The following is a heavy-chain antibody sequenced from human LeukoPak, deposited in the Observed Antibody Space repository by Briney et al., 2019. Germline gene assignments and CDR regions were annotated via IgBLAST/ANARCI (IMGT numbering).Heavy chain of an antibody. CDR2: ISGSGGRT. J-gene: IGHJ3*02. D-gene: IGHD3-22*01. V-gene: IGHV3-23*01. Sequence: GPLRLSCAASGFTFSSYAMSWVRQAPGKGLEWVSAISGSGGRTYYADSVKGRFTISRDNSKNTLYLQMNRLRAEDTAVYYCAKVLVYDRSGDDAFDIWGQGTMVTVSS. CDR3: AKVLVYDRSGDDAFDI. CDR1: GFTFSSYA.